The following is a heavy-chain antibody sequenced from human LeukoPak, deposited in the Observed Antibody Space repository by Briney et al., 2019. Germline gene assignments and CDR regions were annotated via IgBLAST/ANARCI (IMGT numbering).Heavy chain of an antibody. CDR1: GFTVSSNY. J-gene: IGHJ4*02. V-gene: IGHV3-53*01. CDR2: IYSGGST. CDR3: AKADYYDSSGYYPADY. D-gene: IGHD3-22*01. Sequence: GGSLRLSCAASGFTVSSNYMSWVRQAPGKGLEWVSVIYSGGSTYYADSVKGRFTISRDNSKNTLYLQMNSLRAEDTAVYYCAKADYYDSSGYYPADYWGQGTLVTVSS.